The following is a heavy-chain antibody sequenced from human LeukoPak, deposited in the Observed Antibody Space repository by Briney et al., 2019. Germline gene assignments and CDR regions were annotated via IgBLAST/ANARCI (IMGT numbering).Heavy chain of an antibody. V-gene: IGHV4-38-2*02. CDR1: GYAISSGYY. CDR3: ARDLFPRVAGQDAFDI. D-gene: IGHD6-19*01. Sequence: SETLSLTCSISGYAISSGYYWGWIRQPPGKGLEWIGSVYHSGSTYYKPSLKRRVTISVDTSKNQFSLKLSSVTAAETAVYYCARDLFPRVAGQDAFDIWGQGTMVTVSS. J-gene: IGHJ3*02. CDR2: VYHSGST.